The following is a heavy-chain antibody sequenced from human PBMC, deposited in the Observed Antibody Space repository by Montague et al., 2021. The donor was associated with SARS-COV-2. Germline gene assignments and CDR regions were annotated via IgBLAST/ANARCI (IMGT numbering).Heavy chain of an antibody. CDR2: IFHSGIT. Sequence: SETLSLTCSVSGASITSYYWSWIRQSPGQGLERIGYIFHSGITDYNPSLKSRVTISVDMSKNQFSLQLNSVTAADSAVYYCARTEYNWNDWFDPWGQGTLVTVSS. J-gene: IGHJ5*02. CDR3: ARTEYNWNDWFDP. CDR1: GASITSYY. V-gene: IGHV4-59*13. D-gene: IGHD1-20*01.